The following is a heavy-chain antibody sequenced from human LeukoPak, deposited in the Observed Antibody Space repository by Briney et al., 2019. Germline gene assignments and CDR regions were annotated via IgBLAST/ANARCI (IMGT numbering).Heavy chain of an antibody. V-gene: IGHV3-30*01. CDR1: GFIFRNYA. Sequence: PGRSLRLSCAASGFIFRNYAIHWVRQIPGKGLEWVATISSSGSHTYYADSVQGRFTISRDNSRTTLDLQMNSLRPGETGLYYCARDYVVRLGDYMDVWGNGTTVIVSS. CDR2: ISSSGSHT. J-gene: IGHJ6*03. CDR3: ARDYVVRLGDYMDV. D-gene: IGHD3-10*01.